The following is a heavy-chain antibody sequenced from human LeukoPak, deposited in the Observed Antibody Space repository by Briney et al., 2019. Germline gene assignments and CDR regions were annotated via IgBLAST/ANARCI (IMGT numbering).Heavy chain of an antibody. CDR2: IYYSGST. CDR1: GGSISSSSYY. J-gene: IGHJ3*02. CDR3: ARDRVKSYAFDI. V-gene: IGHV4-39*07. Sequence: SETLSLTCTVSGGSISSSSYYWGWIRQPPGKGLEWIGSIYYSGSTYYNPSLKSRVTISVDTSKNQFSLKLSSVTAADTAVYYCARDRVKSYAFDIWGQGTMVTVSS.